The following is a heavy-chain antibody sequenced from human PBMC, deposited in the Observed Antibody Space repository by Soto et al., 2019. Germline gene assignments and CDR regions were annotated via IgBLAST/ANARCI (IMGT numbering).Heavy chain of an antibody. CDR1: GFTFSSSG. J-gene: IGHJ4*02. CDR2: TSFDGSSG. D-gene: IGHD6-19*01. Sequence: QVQLVESGGGVVQPGRSLRLSCAASGFTFSSSGMHWVRQAPGKGLEWVAVTSFDGSSGYYEASVRGRFTISRDNSNNTLYQQMYSLRAEDTAGYYCATSTPAVAGYFDYWGQGTLVTVSS. V-gene: IGHV3-30*03. CDR3: ATSTPAVAGYFDY.